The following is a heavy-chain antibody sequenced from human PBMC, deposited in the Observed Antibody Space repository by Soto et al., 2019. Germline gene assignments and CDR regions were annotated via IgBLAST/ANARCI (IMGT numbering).Heavy chain of an antibody. CDR1: GFPFSGYG. Sequence: QVQLVESGGGVVQPGRSLTLSCAASGFPFSGYGMHWVRQAPGKGLEWVANISYDETKKNYAGSVKGRFTISRDNSKNTLYLQMTRLRVEETAVYYCARVPSRQHRLAYFDYWGQGILVTVSS. CDR3: ARVPSRQHRLAYFDY. CDR2: ISYDETKK. J-gene: IGHJ4*02. D-gene: IGHD6-25*01. V-gene: IGHV3-33*05.